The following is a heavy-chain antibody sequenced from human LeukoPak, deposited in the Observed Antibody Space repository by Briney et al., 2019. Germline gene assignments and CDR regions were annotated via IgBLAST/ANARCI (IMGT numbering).Heavy chain of an antibody. CDR2: IYTSGST. V-gene: IGHV4-4*07. J-gene: IGHJ4*02. D-gene: IGHD2-2*03. Sequence: PSETLSLACTVSGGSISSYYWSWIRQPAGKGQEWIGRIYTSGSTNYNPSLKSRVTMSVDTSKNQFSLKLSSVTAADTAVYYCARELTGYCSSTSCHSRDYWGQGTLVTVSS. CDR3: ARELTGYCSSTSCHSRDY. CDR1: GGSISSYY.